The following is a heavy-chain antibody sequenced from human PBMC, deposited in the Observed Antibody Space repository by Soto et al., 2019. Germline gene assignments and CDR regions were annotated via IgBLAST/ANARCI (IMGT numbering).Heavy chain of an antibody. CDR2: IYPGDSDT. V-gene: IGHV5-51*01. CDR3: ARHPIAVAGNGYFDY. D-gene: IGHD6-19*01. J-gene: IGHJ4*02. CDR1: GYSFTSYW. Sequence: NPGESLKISCKGSGYSFTSYWIGWVRQMPGKGLEWMGIIYPGDSDTRYSPSFQGQVTISADKSISTAYLQWSSLKASDTAMYYCARHPIAVAGNGYFDYWGQGTLVTVSS.